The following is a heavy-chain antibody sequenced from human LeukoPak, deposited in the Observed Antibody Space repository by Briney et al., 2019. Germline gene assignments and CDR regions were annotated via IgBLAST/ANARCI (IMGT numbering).Heavy chain of an antibody. CDR1: GFTFSSDW. D-gene: IGHD6-13*01. V-gene: IGHV3-74*01. CDR3: VRDIAAADDY. J-gene: IGHJ4*02. Sequence: GGSLRLSCAASGFTFSSDWMHWVRQAPGKGLMWMSHINTDGSGTRYADSVKGRFTISRDNAKNRLYLQMNSLRAEDTAVYYCVRDIAAADDYWGQGILVTVSS. CDR2: INTDGSGT.